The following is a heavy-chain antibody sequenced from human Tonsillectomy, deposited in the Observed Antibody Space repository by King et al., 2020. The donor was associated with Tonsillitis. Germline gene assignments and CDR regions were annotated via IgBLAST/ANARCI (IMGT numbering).Heavy chain of an antibody. D-gene: IGHD3-10*01. CDR1: GGTFSSYA. J-gene: IGHJ3*02. Sequence: QLVQSGAEVKKPGSSVKVSCKASGGTFSSYAISWVRQAPGQGLEWMGGIIPIFGTANYAQKFQGRVTITADESTSTAYMELSSLRSEDTAVYYCARSVERVLLWFGESDIWGQGTMVTVSS. V-gene: IGHV1-69*12. CDR3: ARSVERVLLWFGESDI. CDR2: IIPIFGTA.